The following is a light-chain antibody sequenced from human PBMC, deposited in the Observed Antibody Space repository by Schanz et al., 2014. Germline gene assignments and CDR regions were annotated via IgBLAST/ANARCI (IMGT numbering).Light chain of an antibody. CDR1: QRIGAY. J-gene: IGKJ1*01. V-gene: IGKV1-39*01. Sequence: IQMTQSPSTVSASVGDTVTISCRASQRIGAYLAWYQQKPGTAPKLLLYQASILRTGVPSRFSGSGSGTDFTLTISSLQPEDFATYYCQQTDTTPLKFGQGTKVEIK. CDR2: QAS. CDR3: QQTDTTPLK.